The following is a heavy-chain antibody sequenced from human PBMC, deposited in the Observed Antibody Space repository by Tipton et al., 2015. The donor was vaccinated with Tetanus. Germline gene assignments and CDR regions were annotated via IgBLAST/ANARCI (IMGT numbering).Heavy chain of an antibody. Sequence: GLVKPSQTLSLTCTVSGGSIGSGGNYWSWICQHPGKGLEWIGNIYYSGSTYYNPSLKSRVTISVDTSTNQFSLKLSSVTAADTAVYYCAKVPWEGVYANWFDPWGQGTLVTVSS. D-gene: IGHD2-8*01. CDR1: GGSIGSGGNY. J-gene: IGHJ5*02. CDR3: AKVPWEGVYANWFDP. CDR2: IYYSGST. V-gene: IGHV4-31*03.